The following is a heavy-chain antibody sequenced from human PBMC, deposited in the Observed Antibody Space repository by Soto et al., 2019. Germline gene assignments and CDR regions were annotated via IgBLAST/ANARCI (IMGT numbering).Heavy chain of an antibody. CDR1: GFTFSNAW. D-gene: IGHD3-22*01. V-gene: IGHV3-15*01. CDR2: IKSKTDGGTT. J-gene: IGHJ4*01. CDR3: TTDSYSTIIIVRFDY. Sequence: GGSLRLSCAASGFTFSNAWMSWVRQAPGKGLEWVGRIKSKTDGGTTDYAAPVKGRFAISRDDSNNMVYLQMNSLKIEDTAVYYCTTDSYSTIIIVRFDYWGHGILVTVSS.